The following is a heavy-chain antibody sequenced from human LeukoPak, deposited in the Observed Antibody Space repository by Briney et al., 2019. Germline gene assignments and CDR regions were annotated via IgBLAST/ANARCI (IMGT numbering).Heavy chain of an antibody. CDR3: ARDFAARRDTQRPGAFDI. V-gene: IGHV4-39*07. D-gene: IGHD6-6*01. CDR1: GGSISSSSYY. J-gene: IGHJ3*02. CDR2: IYYSGST. Sequence: SETLSLTCTVSGGSISSSSYYWGWIRQPPGKGLEWIGSIYYSGSTYYNPSLKSRVTISVDTSKNQFSLKLSSVTAADTAVYYCARDFAARRDTQRPGAFDIWGQGTMVTVSS.